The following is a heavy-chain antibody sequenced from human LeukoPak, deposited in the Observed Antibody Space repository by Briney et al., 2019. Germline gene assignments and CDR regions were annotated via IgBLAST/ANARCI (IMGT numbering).Heavy chain of an antibody. Sequence: GGSLRLSCAASGFTVSSNYMSWVRQAPGKGLEWVSVIYSGGSTYYADSVKGRFTISRDNSKNTLYLQMNSLRAEDTAVYYCARLKSDIAVDGSIDYWGQGTLVTVSS. CDR2: IYSGGST. D-gene: IGHD6-19*01. CDR3: ARLKSDIAVDGSIDY. J-gene: IGHJ4*02. V-gene: IGHV3-53*01. CDR1: GFTVSSNY.